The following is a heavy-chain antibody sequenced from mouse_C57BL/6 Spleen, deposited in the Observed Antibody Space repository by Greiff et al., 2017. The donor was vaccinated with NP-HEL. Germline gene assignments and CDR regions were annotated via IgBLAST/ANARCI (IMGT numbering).Heavy chain of an antibody. Sequence: EVKLMESGAELVRPGASVKLSCTASGFTFKDDYMHWVKQRPEQGLEWIGWIDPENGDTEYASKFKGKATITADTSSNTAYLQLSSLTSEDAAVYYCTTHYYGSSPYYFDYWGQGTTLTVSS. CDR2: IDPENGDT. D-gene: IGHD1-1*01. CDR3: TTHYYGSSPYYFDY. V-gene: IGHV14-4*01. J-gene: IGHJ2*01. CDR1: GFTFKDDY.